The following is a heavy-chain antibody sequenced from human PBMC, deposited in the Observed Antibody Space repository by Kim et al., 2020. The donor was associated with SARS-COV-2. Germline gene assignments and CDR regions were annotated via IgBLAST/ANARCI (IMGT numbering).Heavy chain of an antibody. V-gene: IGHV5-51*01. J-gene: IGHJ6*02. CDR1: GYSFTSYW. D-gene: IGHD6-13*01. CDR3: ARGESSSWYKGERGYYYYGMDV. Sequence: GESLKISCKGSGYSFTSYWIGWVRQMPGKGLEWMGIIYPGDSDTRYSPSFQGQVTISADKSISTAYLQWSSLKASDTAMYYCARGESSSWYKGERGYYYYGMDVWGQGTTVTVSS. CDR2: IYPGDSDT.